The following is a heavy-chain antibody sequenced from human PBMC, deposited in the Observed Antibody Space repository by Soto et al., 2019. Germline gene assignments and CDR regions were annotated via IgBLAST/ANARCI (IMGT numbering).Heavy chain of an antibody. CDR2: INNSGGST. V-gene: IGHV1-46*03. CDR3: ARGPYYSDNSGYYYFSPY. J-gene: IGHJ4*02. CDR1: GYTFTNYY. D-gene: IGHD3-22*01. Sequence: ASVKVSCKASGYTFTNYYMHWVRQTPRQGLEWMGIINNSGGSTRYAQKFQGRVTMTRDTSTSTVYMELSSLRSEDTAIYYCARGPYYSDNSGYYYFSPYWGQGTPVTVSS.